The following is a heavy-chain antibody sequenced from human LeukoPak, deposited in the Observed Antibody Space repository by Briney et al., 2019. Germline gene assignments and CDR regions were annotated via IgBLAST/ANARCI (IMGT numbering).Heavy chain of an antibody. CDR2: IYYSGST. CDR3: ARRLAVTGRHYFDY. D-gene: IGHD6-13*01. Sequence: SETLSLTCTVSGGSISSYYWSWIRQPPGKGLEWIGYIYYSGSTNYNPSLKSRVTISVDTSKNQFSLRLNSVTAADTAVYYCARRLAVTGRHYFDYWGQGTLVTVSS. CDR1: GGSISSYY. V-gene: IGHV4-59*01. J-gene: IGHJ4*02.